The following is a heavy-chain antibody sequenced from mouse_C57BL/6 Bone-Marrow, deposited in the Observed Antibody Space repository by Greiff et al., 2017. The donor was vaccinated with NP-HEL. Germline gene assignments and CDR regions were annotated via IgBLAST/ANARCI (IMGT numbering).Heavy chain of an antibody. CDR2: IYPRSGNT. CDR3: ARRGSSPYYFDY. D-gene: IGHD1-1*01. CDR1: GYTFTSYG. J-gene: IGHJ2*01. Sequence: VKLQESGAELARPGASVKLSCKASGYTFTSYGISWVKQRTGQGLEWIGEIYPRSGNTYYNEKFKGKATLTADKSSSTAYMELRSLTSEDSAVYFCARRGSSPYYFDYWGQGTTLTVSS. V-gene: IGHV1-81*01.